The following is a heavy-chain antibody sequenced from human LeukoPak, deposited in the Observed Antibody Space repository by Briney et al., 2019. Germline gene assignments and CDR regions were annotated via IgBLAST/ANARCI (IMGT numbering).Heavy chain of an antibody. CDR1: GGSISNSSYY. CDR3: SRDVFEPYYFDY. CDR2: LLYSGTT. Sequence: PSETLSLTCTVSGGSISNSSYYWGWIRRPPGKGLEWIGSLLYSGTTYYNPSLRSRVTMSVDTSKNQFSLNLSSLTAADTAMYYWSRDVFEPYYFDYLGQGSLGTVSS. V-gene: IGHV4-39*07. J-gene: IGHJ4*03. D-gene: IGHD3-10*01.